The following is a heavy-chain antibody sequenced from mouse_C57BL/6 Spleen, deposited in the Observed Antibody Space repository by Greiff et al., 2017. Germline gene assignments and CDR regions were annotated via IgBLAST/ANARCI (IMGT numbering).Heavy chain of an antibody. CDR3: ARGCYGSSLDYAMDY. D-gene: IGHD1-1*01. Sequence: EVKLMESGPGLVKPSQSLSLTCSVTGYSITSGYYWNWIRQFPGNKLEWMGYISYDGSNNYNPSLKNRISITRDTSKNQFFLKLNSVTTEDTATYYCARGCYGSSLDYAMDYWGQGTSVTVSS. V-gene: IGHV3-6*01. CDR1: GYSITSGYY. J-gene: IGHJ4*01. CDR2: ISYDGSN.